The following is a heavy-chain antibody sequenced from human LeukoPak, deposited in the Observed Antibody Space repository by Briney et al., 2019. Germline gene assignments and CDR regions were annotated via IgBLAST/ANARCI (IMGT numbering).Heavy chain of an antibody. CDR1: GFTFNNYW. CDR3: ATDRREEPSNYDRNRFAY. Sequence: TGGSLRLSCVASGFTFNNYWMNWVRQAPGRGLEWVANIREDGSEKNYVDSVKGRFTISRENAKNSLYLRMDNLRAEDTAVFYCATDRREEPSNYDRNRFAYWGQGTLVTVSS. D-gene: IGHD3-22*01. CDR2: IREDGSEK. V-gene: IGHV3-7*05. J-gene: IGHJ4*02.